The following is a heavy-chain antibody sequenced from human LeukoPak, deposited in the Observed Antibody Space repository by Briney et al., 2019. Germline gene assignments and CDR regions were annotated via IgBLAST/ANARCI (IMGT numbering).Heavy chain of an antibody. Sequence: ASVKLSCKASGYTFTSYGISWVRQAPGQGLEWMGWISAYNGNTNYAQKLQGRVTMTTDTSTSTAYMELRSLRCGDTAVYYCAREVIVVVVAASAGYYYYGMDVWGQGTTVTVSS. CDR1: GYTFTSYG. D-gene: IGHD2-15*01. V-gene: IGHV1-18*01. CDR3: AREVIVVVVAASAGYYYYGMDV. J-gene: IGHJ6*02. CDR2: ISAYNGNT.